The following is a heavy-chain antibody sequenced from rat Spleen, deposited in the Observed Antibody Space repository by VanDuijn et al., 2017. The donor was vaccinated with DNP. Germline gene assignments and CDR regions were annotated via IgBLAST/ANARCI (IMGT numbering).Heavy chain of an antibody. CDR1: GFTFSSFP. J-gene: IGHJ2*01. CDR2: ISTSGGST. D-gene: IGHD1-4*01. V-gene: IGHV5-46*01. Sequence: EVQLVESGGGLVQPGRSMKLSCAASGFTFSSFPMAWVRQAPTKGLEWVATISTSGGSTYYRDSVKGRFTISRDNAKSTLYLQMNSLRSEDTATYYCTTKNYPGTFDYWGQGVMVTVSS. CDR3: TTKNYPGTFDY.